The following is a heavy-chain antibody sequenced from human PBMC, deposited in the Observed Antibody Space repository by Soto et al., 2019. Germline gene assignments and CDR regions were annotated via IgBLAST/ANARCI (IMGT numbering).Heavy chain of an antibody. CDR2: IIPIFGTA. CDR1: GGTFSSYA. Sequence: QVQLVQSGAEVKKPGSSVKVSCKASGGTFSSYAISWVRQAPGQGLEWMGGIIPIFGTANYAQKFQGRVTNTAEESTSTAYMVQSSLRSEDTAVYYCARAVRGYHLHLSFDPWGQGNLVTVSS. D-gene: IGHD3-10*01. CDR3: ARAVRGYHLHLSFDP. J-gene: IGHJ5*02. V-gene: IGHV1-69*01.